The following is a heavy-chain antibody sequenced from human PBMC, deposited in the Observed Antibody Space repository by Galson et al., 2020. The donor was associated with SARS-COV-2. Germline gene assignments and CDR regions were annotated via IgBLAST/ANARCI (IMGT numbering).Heavy chain of an antibody. Sequence: ETSETLSLTCSVSGGSISSYYWSWIRQPPGKGLEWVGHISYNGITNYNPSLKSRVTMSVDTSENRFSLNLSSVSAADTAVYYCARHAKTTHYSDSSKCWAFDYWGQGTLVTVSS. CDR3: ARHAKTTHYSDSSKCWAFDY. J-gene: IGHJ4*02. D-gene: IGHD3-22*01. CDR1: GGSISSYY. CDR2: ISYNGIT. V-gene: IGHV4-59*08.